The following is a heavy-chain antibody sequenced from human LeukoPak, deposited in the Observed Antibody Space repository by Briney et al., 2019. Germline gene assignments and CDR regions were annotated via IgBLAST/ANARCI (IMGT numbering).Heavy chain of an antibody. CDR2: IYPGDSDS. Sequence: GESLKISCKGSGYSFSSYWVAWVRQMPGKGLEWMGIIYPGDSDSKYSRSFQGQVTTSADKSINTAYLQWSSLKASDSAMYYCARRLGGADVFDIWGQGTMVTVSS. CDR3: ARRLGGADVFDI. V-gene: IGHV5-51*01. CDR1: GYSFSSYW. J-gene: IGHJ3*02. D-gene: IGHD3-16*01.